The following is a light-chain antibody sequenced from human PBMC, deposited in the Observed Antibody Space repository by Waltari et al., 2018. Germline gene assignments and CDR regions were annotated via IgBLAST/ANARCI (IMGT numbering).Light chain of an antibody. CDR2: SSS. Sequence: DIQVTQSPVSLSASVGARVTISCRTSQTIDTYLNWYQVKPGKVPKLLISSSSILQTGVPSRFSGGGSGTHFILNISSLQPEDFSSYFCQQTYGIVWAFGQGTTVEVK. CDR3: QQTYGIVWA. J-gene: IGKJ1*01. CDR1: QTIDTY. V-gene: IGKV1-39*01.